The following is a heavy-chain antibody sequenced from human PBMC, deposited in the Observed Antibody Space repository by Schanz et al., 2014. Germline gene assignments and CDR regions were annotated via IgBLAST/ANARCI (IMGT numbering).Heavy chain of an antibody. CDR2: MYINSGST. V-gene: IGHV3-53*01. CDR3: ARDGGRDDYNLAFDV. Sequence: EVQLVESGGGLIQPGGSLRLSCAVSGFTVNTNYMSWVSQAPGKGLEWISSMYINSGSTQYADSVKGRFIISRDSSKNTLYLQMNSLRAEDTAVYFCARDGGRDDYNLAFDVWGQGTLVTVSS. J-gene: IGHJ3*01. D-gene: IGHD4-4*01. CDR1: GFTVNTNY.